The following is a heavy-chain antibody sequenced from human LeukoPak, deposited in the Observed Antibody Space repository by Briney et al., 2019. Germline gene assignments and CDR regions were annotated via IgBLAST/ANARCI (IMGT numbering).Heavy chain of an antibody. CDR1: GGSISSGGYY. V-gene: IGHV4-31*03. Sequence: SETLSLTCTVSGGSISSGGYYWSWIRQHPGTGLEWIGYIWYSGNTDYNPSLKSRVTISVDTSKKQFSLKLSSVTAADTAVYYCAGGTGTTGSDAFDIWGQGTTVTVSS. CDR2: IWYSGNT. CDR3: AGGTGTTGSDAFDI. D-gene: IGHD1-1*01. J-gene: IGHJ3*02.